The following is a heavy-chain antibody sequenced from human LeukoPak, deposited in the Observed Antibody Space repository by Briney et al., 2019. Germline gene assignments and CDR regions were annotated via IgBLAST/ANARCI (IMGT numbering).Heavy chain of an antibody. D-gene: IGHD6-6*01. V-gene: IGHV3-74*01. J-gene: IGHJ5*02. CDR1: GFTFSSYW. CDR3: ARDYGLMVAARPYNWSDP. CDR2: INSDGSST. Sequence: GGSLRLSCAASGFTFSSYWMHWVRQAPGKGLVWVSRINSDGSSTSYADSVKGRFTISRDNAKNTLYLQMNSLRAEDTAVYYCARDYGLMVAARPYNWSDPWGQGTLVTVSS.